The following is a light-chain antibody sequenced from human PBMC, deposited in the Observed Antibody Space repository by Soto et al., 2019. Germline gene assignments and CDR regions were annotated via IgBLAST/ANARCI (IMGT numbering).Light chain of an antibody. J-gene: IGLJ1*01. V-gene: IGLV1-44*01. CDR1: SSNIGSNT. Sequence: QPVLTQPPSGSGTPGQRGTISCSGSSSNIGSNTVNWYQQLPGTAPKLLIYSNNQRPSGVPDRFSGSKSGTSASLAISGLQFEEEADYYCAAWDDSLNGYVFGTGTKVTVL. CDR2: SNN. CDR3: AAWDDSLNGYV.